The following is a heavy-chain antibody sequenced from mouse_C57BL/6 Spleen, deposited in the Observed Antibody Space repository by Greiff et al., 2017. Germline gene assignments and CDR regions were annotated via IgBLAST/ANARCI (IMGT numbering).Heavy chain of an antibody. CDR1: GYAFSSSW. J-gene: IGHJ1*03. CDR2: INPYNGDT. CDR3: ARGGYYGSSYWYFDV. D-gene: IGHD1-1*01. V-gene: IGHV1-20*01. Sequence: EVQLQQSGPELVKPGASVKISCKASGYAFSSSWMNWVKQRPGKGLEWIGRINPYNGDTFYNQKFKGKATLTVAKSSSTAHMELRSLTSEDSAVYYCARGGYYGSSYWYFDVWGTGTTVTVSS.